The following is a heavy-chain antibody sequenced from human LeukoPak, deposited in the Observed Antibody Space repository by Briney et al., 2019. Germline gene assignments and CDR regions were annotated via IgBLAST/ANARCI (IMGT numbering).Heavy chain of an antibody. CDR3: AREMRWLQSGGIYYYYGMDV. D-gene: IGHD5-24*01. CDR1: GGSISSYY. CDR2: IYYSGSA. Sequence: SETLSLTCTVSGGSISSYYWSWIRQPPGKGLEWIGYIYYSGSANYNPSLKSRVTISVDTSKNQFSLKLSSVTAADTAVYYCAREMRWLQSGGIYYYYGMDVWGQGTTVTVSS. J-gene: IGHJ6*02. V-gene: IGHV4-59*01.